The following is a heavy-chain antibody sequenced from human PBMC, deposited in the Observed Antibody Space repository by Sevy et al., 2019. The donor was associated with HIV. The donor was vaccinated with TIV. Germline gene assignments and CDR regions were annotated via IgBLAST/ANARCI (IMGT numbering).Heavy chain of an antibody. CDR3: AREDDYVWGSYRPLDY. CDR1: GFTFSSYS. CDR2: ISSSSSYI. Sequence: VGSLRLSCAASGFTFSSYSMNWVRQAPGKGLEWVSSISSSSSYIYYADSVKGRFTISRDNAKNSLYLQMNSLRAEDTAVYYCAREDDYVWGSYRPLDYWGQGTLVTVSS. J-gene: IGHJ4*02. V-gene: IGHV3-21*01. D-gene: IGHD3-16*02.